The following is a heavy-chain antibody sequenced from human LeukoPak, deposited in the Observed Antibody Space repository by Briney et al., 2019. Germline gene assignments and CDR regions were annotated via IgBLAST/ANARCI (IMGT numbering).Heavy chain of an antibody. V-gene: IGHV1-8*01. J-gene: IGHJ4*02. CDR2: MNPNSGNT. CDR1: GYTFTSYD. D-gene: IGHD3-22*01. Sequence: ASVKVSCKASGYTFTSYDINWVRQATGQGLEWMGWMNPNSGNTGYAQKFQGRVTMTRNTSISTAYMELSSLRSDDTAVYYCARDLWYYYDSSGYYPNWGQGTLVTVSS. CDR3: ARDLWYYYDSSGYYPN.